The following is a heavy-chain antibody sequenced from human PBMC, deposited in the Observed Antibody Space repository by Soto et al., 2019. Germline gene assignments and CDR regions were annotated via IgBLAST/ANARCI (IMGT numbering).Heavy chain of an antibody. D-gene: IGHD3-3*01. CDR1: GFTFSSYG. Sequence: SLRLSCAASGFTFSSYGMHWVRQAPGKGPEWVAVISYDGSNKYYADSVKGRFTISRDNSKNTLYLQMNSLRAEDTAVYYCAKDRTDQYDFWSGLDYYGMDVWGQGTTVTVSS. J-gene: IGHJ6*02. V-gene: IGHV3-30*18. CDR3: AKDRTDQYDFWSGLDYYGMDV. CDR2: ISYDGSNK.